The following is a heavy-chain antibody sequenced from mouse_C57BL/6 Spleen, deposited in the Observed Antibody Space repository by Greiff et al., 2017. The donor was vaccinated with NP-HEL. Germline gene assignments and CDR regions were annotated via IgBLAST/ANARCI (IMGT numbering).Heavy chain of an antibody. V-gene: IGHV1-15*01. CDR3: TRLYYLDY. CDR2: IDPETGGT. CDR1: GYTFNDYE. D-gene: IGHD2-1*01. Sequence: QVHVKQSGAELVRPGASVTLSCKASGYTFNDYEMHWVKQTPVHGLEWIGAIDPETGGTAYNQKFKGKAILTADKSSSTAYMELRSLTSEDSAVYYCTRLYYLDYWGQGTSVTVSS. J-gene: IGHJ4*01.